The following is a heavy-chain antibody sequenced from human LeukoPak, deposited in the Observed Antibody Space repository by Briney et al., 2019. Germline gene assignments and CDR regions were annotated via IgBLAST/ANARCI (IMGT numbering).Heavy chain of an antibody. J-gene: IGHJ6*02. Sequence: GGSLRLSCAASGFTFSSYGMHWVRQAPGKGLEWVAVIWYDGSNKYYADSVKGRFTISRDNAKNSLHLQMNSLRAEDTAVYYCARDGITMGGGVGMDVWGQGTTVTVSS. CDR3: ARDGITMGGGVGMDV. CDR1: GFTFSSYG. V-gene: IGHV3-33*01. D-gene: IGHD3-10*01. CDR2: IWYDGSNK.